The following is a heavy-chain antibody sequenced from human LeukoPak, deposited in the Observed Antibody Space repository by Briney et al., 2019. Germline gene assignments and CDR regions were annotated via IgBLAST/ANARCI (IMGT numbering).Heavy chain of an antibody. CDR1: GGSISSGGYY. Sequence: PSETLSLTCTVSGGSISSGGYYWSWIRQHPGKGLEWIGYIYYSGSTYYNPSLKSRVTISVDTSKNQFSLKLSSVTAADTAVYYCARGLGYCSSTSCLVNWFDPWGQGTLVTVSS. D-gene: IGHD2-2*01. J-gene: IGHJ5*02. CDR2: IYYSGST. V-gene: IGHV4-31*03. CDR3: ARGLGYCSSTSCLVNWFDP.